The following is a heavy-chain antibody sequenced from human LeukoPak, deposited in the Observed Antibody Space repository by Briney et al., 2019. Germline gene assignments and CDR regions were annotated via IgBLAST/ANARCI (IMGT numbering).Heavy chain of an antibody. CDR1: GFTFGTTA. CDR2: FGRSGSDT. Sequence: GGSLRLSCAASGFTFGTTAMSWVRQAPGMGPGWVSTFGRSGSDTYYSDSVKGRFTIFRDISRNTLYLQMSSLRDEDTALYYCAKGSPGSWYYFDLWGQGTLVTVSS. V-gene: IGHV3-23*01. CDR3: AKGSPGSWYYFDL. D-gene: IGHD6-13*01. J-gene: IGHJ4*02.